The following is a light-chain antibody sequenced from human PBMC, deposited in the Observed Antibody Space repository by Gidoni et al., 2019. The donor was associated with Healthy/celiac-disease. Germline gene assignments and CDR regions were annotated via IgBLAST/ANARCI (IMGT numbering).Light chain of an antibody. CDR2: GAS. J-gene: IGKJ1*01. CDR3: QKYNNWPPWT. Sequence: EIVLTHSPATLSVSPGERATLSCRASQSVSSNLAWYQQKPGQAPRLLIYGASTRATGIPARIGGNGCGTAFTLTIRSLLSEEFAVDYCQKYNNWPPWTFGQGTKVEIK. V-gene: IGKV3-15*01. CDR1: QSVSSN.